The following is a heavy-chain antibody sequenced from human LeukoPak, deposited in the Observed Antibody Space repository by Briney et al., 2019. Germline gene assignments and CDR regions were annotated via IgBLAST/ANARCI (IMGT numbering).Heavy chain of an antibody. V-gene: IGHV3-30*04. CDR1: GFTFSSFP. CDR2: ISTDGSYK. CDR3: ARSLIPGRWYFDL. D-gene: IGHD3-16*01. J-gene: IGHJ2*01. Sequence: GGSLRLSCAVSGFTFSSFPFRWVRQAPGKGLEWVAAISTDGSYKYHGDSVKGRFTISRDNPMNTLYLQMNGLRPDDTAVYYCARSLIPGRWYFDLWGRGTLVTVSS.